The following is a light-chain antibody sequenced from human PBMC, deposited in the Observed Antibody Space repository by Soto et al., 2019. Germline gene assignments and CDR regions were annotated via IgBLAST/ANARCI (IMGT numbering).Light chain of an antibody. CDR3: MQATDFPHET. J-gene: IGKJ4*01. V-gene: IGKV2-24*01. CDR1: QSLLHSDGNTY. Sequence: IVMTQTPLSSPVTLGQPASISCRSSQSLLHSDGNTYLSWLHQRPGQPPRLLIYKVFNRFSGVPDRFSGSGAGTDFTLKISRVEAEDVGVYYCMQATDFPHETFGGGTKVEIK. CDR2: KVF.